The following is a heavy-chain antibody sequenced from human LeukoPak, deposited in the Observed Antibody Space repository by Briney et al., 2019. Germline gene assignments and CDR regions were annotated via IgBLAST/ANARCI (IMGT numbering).Heavy chain of an antibody. CDR2: IIPIFGTA. Sequence: GASVKVSCKASGGTFSSYAVSWVRQAPGQGLEWMGGIIPIFGTANYAQKFQGRVTITTDESTSTAYMELSSLRSEDTAVYYCGRDRGSYLLHYFDYWGQGTLVTVSS. D-gene: IGHD1-26*01. CDR1: GGTFSSYA. V-gene: IGHV1-69*05. CDR3: GRDRGSYLLHYFDY. J-gene: IGHJ4*02.